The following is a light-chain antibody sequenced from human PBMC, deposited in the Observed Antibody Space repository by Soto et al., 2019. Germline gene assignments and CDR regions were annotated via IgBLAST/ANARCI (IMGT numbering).Light chain of an antibody. CDR3: QQSYSTPRT. CDR2: AAS. CDR1: QSISSY. Sequence: DIQMTQSPSSLSASVGARVTITCRASQSISSYLNWYQQKPGKAPKLLIYAASSLPSRVPSRFSRGGSARSFTVTIGSLQPEDFATYYCQQSYSTPRTFGQGTKVEIK. V-gene: IGKV1-39*01. J-gene: IGKJ1*01.